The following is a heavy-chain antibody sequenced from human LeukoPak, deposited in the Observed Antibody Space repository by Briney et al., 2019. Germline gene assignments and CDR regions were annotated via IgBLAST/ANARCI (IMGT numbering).Heavy chain of an antibody. CDR3: AKDKSGRRCWHCGGDCYPLGGFDY. D-gene: IGHD2-21*02. CDR2: ISGSGGST. J-gene: IGHJ4*02. Sequence: GGSLRLSCAASGFTFSSYAMSWVRQAPGKGLEWVSAISGSGGSTYYADSVKGRFTISRDNSKNTLYLQMNSLRAEDAAVYYCAKDKSGRRCWHCGGDCYPLGGFDYWGQGTLVTVSS. V-gene: IGHV3-23*01. CDR1: GFTFSSYA.